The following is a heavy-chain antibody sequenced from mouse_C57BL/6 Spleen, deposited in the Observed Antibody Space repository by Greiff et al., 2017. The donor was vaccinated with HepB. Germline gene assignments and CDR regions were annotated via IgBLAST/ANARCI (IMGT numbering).Heavy chain of an antibody. CDR3: ARSELGWDLYYFDY. CDR1: GFSLTSYG. J-gene: IGHJ2*01. V-gene: IGHV2-2*01. D-gene: IGHD4-1*01. Sequence: VKLVESGPGLVQPSQSLSITCTVSGFSLTSYGVHWVRQSPGKGLEWLGVIWSGGSTDYNAAFISRLSISKDNSKSQVFFKMNSLQADDTAIYYCARSELGWDLYYFDYWGQGTTLTVSS. CDR2: IWSGGST.